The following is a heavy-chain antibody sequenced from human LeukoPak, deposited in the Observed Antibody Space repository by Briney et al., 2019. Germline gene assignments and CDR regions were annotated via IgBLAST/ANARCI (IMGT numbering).Heavy chain of an antibody. Sequence: SETLSLICSVSGDSISSSNYYWGWIRQSPARGVEWIGSVYYSGYTYYNPSLKSRVSFSVDTSKNQLSLRLYSGTAADTAIYYCARHARHYDILTSNGYYFDSWGQGTLVTVSS. D-gene: IGHD3-9*01. CDR3: ARHARHYDILTSNGYYFDS. J-gene: IGHJ4*02. CDR1: GDSISSSNYY. CDR2: VYYSGYT. V-gene: IGHV4-39*01.